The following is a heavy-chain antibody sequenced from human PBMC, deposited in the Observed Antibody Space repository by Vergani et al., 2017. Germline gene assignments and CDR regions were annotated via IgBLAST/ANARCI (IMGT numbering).Heavy chain of an antibody. J-gene: IGHJ4*02. CDR3: ARGRLRWSTYYFDY. Sequence: QVQLQESGPGLVKPSETLSLTCTVPGGSISSYYWSWIRQPAGKGLEWIGRIYTSGSTNYNPSLKSRVTMSVDTSKNQFSLKLGSVTAADTAVYYCARGRLRWSTYYFDYGGQGTLVTVSA. D-gene: IGHD4-23*01. V-gene: IGHV4-4*07. CDR1: GGSISSYY. CDR2: IYTSGST.